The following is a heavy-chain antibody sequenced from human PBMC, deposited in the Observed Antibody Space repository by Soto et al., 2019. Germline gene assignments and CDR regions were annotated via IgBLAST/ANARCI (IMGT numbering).Heavy chain of an antibody. D-gene: IGHD3-22*01. V-gene: IGHV1-24*01. CDR2: FDPEDGET. J-gene: IGHJ4*02. CDR1: GYTLTELS. CDR3: ATVNYYDSSGPYSFDY. Sequence: ASVKVSCKVSGYTLTELSMHWVRQAPGKGLEWMGGFDPEDGETIYAQKFQGRVTMTEDTSTDTAYMELSSLRSEDTAVYYCATVNYYDSSGPYSFDYWGQGSLVAVSS.